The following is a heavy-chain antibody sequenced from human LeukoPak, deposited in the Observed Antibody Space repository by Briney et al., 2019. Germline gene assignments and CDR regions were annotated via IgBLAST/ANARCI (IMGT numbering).Heavy chain of an antibody. J-gene: IGHJ4*02. CDR1: GFNFSRYG. D-gene: IGHD3-16*01. CDR3: AKGGTGEVTNFDY. CDR2: IRYDETNR. V-gene: IGHV3-30*02. Sequence: HPGGSLRLSCAASGFNFSRYGVHWVRQAPGKGLEWVSFIRYDETNRYYADSVKGRFTISRDNSKSTLYLQMNSLRAEDTAFYYCAKGGTGEVTNFDYWGQGTLVTVSS.